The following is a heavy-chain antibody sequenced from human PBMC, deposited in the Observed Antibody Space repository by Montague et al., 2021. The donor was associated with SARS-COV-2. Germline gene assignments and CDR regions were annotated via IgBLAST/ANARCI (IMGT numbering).Heavy chain of an antibody. D-gene: IGHD3-22*01. CDR2: INHRGTS. CDR1: GWSFTDDY. J-gene: IGHJ4*02. Sequence: SETLSLTCAVSGWSFTDDYWSWIRRPPAKGLEGMGEINHRGTSNYNPSLKRRVAISFDTSKNQLSLYLGSVTAADTAVYYCSRRRQHFNMIVVVMSRRDYYFDCWAQGTLGPVPS. V-gene: IGHV4-34*01. CDR3: SRRRQHFNMIVVVMSRRDYYFDC.